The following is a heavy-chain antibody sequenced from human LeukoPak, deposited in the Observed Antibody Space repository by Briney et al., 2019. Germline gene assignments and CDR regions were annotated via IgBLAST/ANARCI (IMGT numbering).Heavy chain of an antibody. CDR1: GFTFSSYG. J-gene: IGHJ4*02. CDR2: IRYDGSNQ. CDR3: ARGYGESHFDY. V-gene: IGHV3-30*02. Sequence: PGGSLRLSCAASGFTFSSYGMHLVRQTPGKGLEWVSFIRYDGSNQYYADPVKGRFTISRDNSKNTLYLQMNSLKPEDTAVYFCARGYGESHFDYWGQGTLVTVSS. D-gene: IGHD5-18*01.